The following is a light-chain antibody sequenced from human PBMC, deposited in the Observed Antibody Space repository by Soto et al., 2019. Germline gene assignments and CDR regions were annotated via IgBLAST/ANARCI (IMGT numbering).Light chain of an antibody. J-gene: IGLJ2*01. V-gene: IGLV4-69*01. CDR1: SGHSSYA. CDR2: LNSDGSH. CDR3: QTWGTGIQV. Sequence: QLVLTQSPSASASLGASVKLTCTLSSGHSSYAIAWHQQQPEKGTRYLMKLNSDGSHSKGDGIPDRCSGSSSGAERYLTISSLQAEDEADYYCQTWGTGIQVFGGGTKVTVL.